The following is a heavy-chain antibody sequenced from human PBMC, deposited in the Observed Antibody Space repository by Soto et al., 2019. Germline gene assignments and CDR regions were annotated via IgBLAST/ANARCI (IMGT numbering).Heavy chain of an antibody. Sequence: EVQLLESGGDLVQPGGSLRLSCAASGFIFSNYAMTWVRQAPGKGPEWVSTFTSGGSTYYRDTVKCRFTISRDNSKNTLSLQMNSLRAEDTAVYYCARPDKYNSQSSGCANRVEYWCQGTLVTVSS. D-gene: IGHD3-22*01. CDR3: ARPDKYNSQSSGCANRVEY. CDR2: FTSGGST. J-gene: IGHJ4*02. V-gene: IGHV3-23*01. CDR1: GFIFSNYA.